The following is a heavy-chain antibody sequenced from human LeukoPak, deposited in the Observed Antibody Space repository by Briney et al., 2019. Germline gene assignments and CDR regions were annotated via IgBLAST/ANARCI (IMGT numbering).Heavy chain of an antibody. CDR1: GGSISSYY. CDR2: IYYSGST. CDR3: ARVPIPVITIFGVVNARGYYYMDV. Sequence: SETLSLTCTVSGGSISSYYWSWIRQPPGKGLEWIGYIYYSGSTNYNPSLKSRVTISVDTSKNQFSLKLSSVTAADTAVYYCARVPIPVITIFGVVNARGYYYMDVWGKGTTVTVSS. D-gene: IGHD3-3*01. J-gene: IGHJ6*03. V-gene: IGHV4-59*01.